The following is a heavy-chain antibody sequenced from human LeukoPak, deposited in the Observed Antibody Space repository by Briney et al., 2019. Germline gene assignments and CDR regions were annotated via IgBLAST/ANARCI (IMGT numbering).Heavy chain of an antibody. CDR3: AKDANFLRSSGYLIPIDF. CDR1: GFTFSRNA. CDR2: ISGNGLGT. J-gene: IGHJ4*02. V-gene: IGHV3-23*01. D-gene: IGHD3-22*01. Sequence: GVSLRLSCAASGFTFSRNAMNWVRQAPGKGLEWVAAISGNGLGTYYADSVKGRFNISRDNSRNTLYLHMNSLRIEDTAFYYCAKDANFLRSSGYLIPIDFWGQGTLVTVSS.